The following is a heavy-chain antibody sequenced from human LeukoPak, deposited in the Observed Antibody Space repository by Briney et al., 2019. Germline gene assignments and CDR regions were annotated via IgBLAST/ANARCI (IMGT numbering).Heavy chain of an antibody. V-gene: IGHV7-4-1*02. D-gene: IGHD3-10*01. J-gene: IGHJ4*02. Sequence: ASVKVSCKASGYTFTSYAMNWVRQAPGQGLEWLGWINTNTGNPTYAQGFTGRFVFSLDTSVSTAYLQISSLKAEDTAVYYCARDFNYYGSGSYYRWGQGTLVTVSS. CDR2: INTNTGNP. CDR3: ARDFNYYGSGSYYR. CDR1: GYTFTSYA.